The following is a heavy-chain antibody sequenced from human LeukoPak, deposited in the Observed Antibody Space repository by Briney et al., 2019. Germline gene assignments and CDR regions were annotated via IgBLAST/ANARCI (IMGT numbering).Heavy chain of an antibody. J-gene: IGHJ3*02. V-gene: IGHV4-4*07. CDR1: GVSISSYY. Sequence: PSETLSLTCTVSGVSISSYYWSWIRQPAGKGLEWIGRIYTSGSTNYNPSLKSRVTMSVDTSKNQFSLKLSSVTAADTAVYYCARDLDPYCSSTSCYTPPAFDIWGQGTMVTVSS. CDR2: IYTSGST. CDR3: ARDLDPYCSSTSCYTPPAFDI. D-gene: IGHD2-2*02.